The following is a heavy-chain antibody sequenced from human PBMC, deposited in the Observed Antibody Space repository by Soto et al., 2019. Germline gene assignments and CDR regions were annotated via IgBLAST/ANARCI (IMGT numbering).Heavy chain of an antibody. CDR3: GGVPGYYSTTYYYYYGMDV. CDR2: IYHSGST. CDR1: GGSISSGGYS. V-gene: IGHV4-30-2*01. D-gene: IGHD4-4*01. J-gene: IGHJ6*02. Sequence: PSETLSLTCAVSGGSISSGGYSWSWIRQPPGKGLEWIGYIYHSGSTYYNPSLKSRVTISVDRSKNQFSLNLSSVTTADTAVYYCGGVPGYYSTTYYYYYGMDVWGQGTRVTVSS.